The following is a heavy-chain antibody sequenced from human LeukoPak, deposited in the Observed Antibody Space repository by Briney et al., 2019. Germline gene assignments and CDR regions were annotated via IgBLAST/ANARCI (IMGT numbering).Heavy chain of an antibody. CDR1: GFTFNNYW. J-gene: IGHJ3*01. V-gene: IGHV3-7*01. CDR3: ARDGPGLGTNAFDV. Sequence: GGSLRISCAASGFTFNNYWMTWVRQAPGKGLEWVANIKPEGSAQYYADSVRGRFTISRDNSKNTLYLQMNSLTTEDTAVYYCARDGPGLGTNAFDVWGQGTMVSVSS. D-gene: IGHD7-27*01. CDR2: IKPEGSAQ.